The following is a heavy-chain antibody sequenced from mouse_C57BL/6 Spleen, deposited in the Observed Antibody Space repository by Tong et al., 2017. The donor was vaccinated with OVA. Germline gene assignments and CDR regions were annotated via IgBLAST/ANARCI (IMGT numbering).Heavy chain of an antibody. D-gene: IGHD2-4*01. V-gene: IGHV5-12-2*01. J-gene: IGHJ4*01. CDR1: GFTFSSYT. CDR3: ARYDYDYAMDY. Sequence: EVQLQESGGGLVQPGGSLKPSCAASGFTFSSYTMSWVRQTPEKRLEWVAYISNGGGSTYYPDTVKGRFTISRDNAKNTLYLQMSSLKSEDTAMYYCARYDYDYAMDYWGQGTSVTVSS. CDR2: ISNGGGST.